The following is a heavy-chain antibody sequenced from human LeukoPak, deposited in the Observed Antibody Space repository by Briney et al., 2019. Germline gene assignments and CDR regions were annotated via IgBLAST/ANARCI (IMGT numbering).Heavy chain of an antibody. V-gene: IGHV1-2*02. CDR3: ARSNSGYYPNFDY. D-gene: IGHD3-22*01. CDR2: INPNSGGT. Sequence: GASVKVSCKASGYTFTAYYLHWVRQAPGQGLEWMGWINPNSGGTNYAQNFQGRVTMTRDTSISTAYMELSRLRSDDTAVYYCARSNSGYYPNFDYWGQGTLVTVSS. J-gene: IGHJ4*02. CDR1: GYTFTAYY.